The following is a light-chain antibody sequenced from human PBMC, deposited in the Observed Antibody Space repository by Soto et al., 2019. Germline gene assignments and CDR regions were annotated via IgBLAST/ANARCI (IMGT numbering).Light chain of an antibody. CDR1: QSVSSNH. J-gene: IGKJ2*01. CDR2: GAS. V-gene: IGKV3-20*01. CDR3: QQSYRTPHT. Sequence: EIVLTQSPGTLSLSPGEGATLSCRASQSVSSNHLAWYQQKPGQAPRLLIFGASSRASDIPDRFSGSGSGTDFTLTISNLQPDDFATYYCQQSYRTPHTFGQGTKLETK.